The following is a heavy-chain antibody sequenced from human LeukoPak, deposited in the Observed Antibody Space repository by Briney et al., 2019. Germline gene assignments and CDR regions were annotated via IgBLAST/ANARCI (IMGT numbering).Heavy chain of an antibody. CDR2: IYYSGST. D-gene: IGHD1-26*01. CDR1: GGSISSSSYY. J-gene: IGHJ4*02. V-gene: IGHV4-39*01. Sequence: PPETLSLTCTVSGGSISSSSYYWGWIRQPPGKGLEWIGSIYYSGSTYYNPSLKSRVTISVDTSKNQFSLKLSSVTAADTAVYYCARQGSVGAPEPRYYFDYWGQGTLVTVSS. CDR3: ARQGSVGAPEPRYYFDY.